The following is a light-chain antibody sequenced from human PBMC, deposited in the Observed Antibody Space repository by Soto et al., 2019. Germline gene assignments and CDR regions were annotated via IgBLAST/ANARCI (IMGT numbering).Light chain of an antibody. Sequence: EIVLTQSPGTLSLSPGERATLSCRASQSVSSSYLAWYQQKPGQAPRLLIYGASSRATGIPDRFSGSGSGTDFTLTISRLEPEDFAVYYCQQYGGSPAWTVAQGTKVEIK. V-gene: IGKV3-20*01. CDR3: QQYGGSPAWT. J-gene: IGKJ1*01. CDR2: GAS. CDR1: QSVSSSY.